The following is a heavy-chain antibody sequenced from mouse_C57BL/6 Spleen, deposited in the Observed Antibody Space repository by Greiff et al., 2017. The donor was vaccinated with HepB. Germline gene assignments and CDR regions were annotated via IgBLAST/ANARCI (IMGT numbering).Heavy chain of an antibody. J-gene: IGHJ2*01. CDR3: TTEGLLSY. CDR1: GFNIKDDY. CDR2: IDPENGDT. V-gene: IGHV14-4*01. D-gene: IGHD1-1*01. Sequence: VQLKESGAELVRPGASVKLSCTASGFNIKDDYMHWVKQRPEQGLEWIGWIDPENGDTEYASKFQGKATITADTSSNTAYLQLSSLTSEDTALYYCTTEGLLSYWGQGTTRTVSS.